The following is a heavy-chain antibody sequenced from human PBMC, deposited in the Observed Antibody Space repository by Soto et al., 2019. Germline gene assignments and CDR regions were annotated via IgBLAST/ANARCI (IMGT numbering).Heavy chain of an antibody. CDR3: TREGGGIAAAGAGNDAFDI. J-gene: IGHJ3*02. V-gene: IGHV1-2*02. CDR1: GYTLSDYY. D-gene: IGHD6-13*01. CDR2: INPNNGDP. Sequence: QVQLVQSGAEVKKPGASVTVSCKASGYTLSDYYMQWVRQAPGQGLEWMGWINPNNGDPNYAQKCQGRVTMTRDTAINTGYMELRWLRTEDTAVYYCTREGGGIAAAGAGNDAFDIWGQGTKVTVSS.